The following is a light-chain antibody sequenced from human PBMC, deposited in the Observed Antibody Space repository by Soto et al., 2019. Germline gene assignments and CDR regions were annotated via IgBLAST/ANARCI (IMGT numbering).Light chain of an antibody. CDR2: EGS. CDR1: SSDVVSSNL. V-gene: IGLV2-23*01. Sequence: CRSPGEPNTIKRKGNSSDVVSSNLVSWYQQHPGKAPKLIIYEGSRRPSGVSGRFSGSKSGDTASLTISGLQADDEADYYCCSFARSTILHV. J-gene: IGLJ1*01. CDR3: CSFARSTILHV.